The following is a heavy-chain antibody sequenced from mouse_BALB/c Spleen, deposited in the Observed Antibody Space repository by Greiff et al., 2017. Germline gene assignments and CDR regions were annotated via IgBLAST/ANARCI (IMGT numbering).Heavy chain of an antibody. Sequence: EVNVVESGGGLVKPGGSLKLSCAASGFTFSSYAMSWVRQTPEKRLEWVASISSGGSTYYPDSVKGRFTISRDNARNILYLQMSSLRSEDTAMYYCARGGYPRYFDVWGAGTTVTVSS. V-gene: IGHV5-6-5*01. D-gene: IGHD1-2*01. CDR1: GFTFSSYA. J-gene: IGHJ1*01. CDR2: ISSGGST. CDR3: ARGGYPRYFDV.